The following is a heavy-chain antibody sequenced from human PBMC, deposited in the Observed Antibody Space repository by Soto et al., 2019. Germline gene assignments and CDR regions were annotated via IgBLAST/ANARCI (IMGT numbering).Heavy chain of an antibody. CDR2: IYYSGST. CDR3: ARHPNCSGGSCYPTIFDY. Sequence: QLQLQESGPGLVKPSETLSLTCTVSGGSISSSSYYWGWIRQPPGKGLEWIGSIYYSGSTYYNPSLKSRVTISVDTSKNQFSLKLSSVTAADTAVYYCARHPNCSGGSCYPTIFDYWGQGTLVTVSS. D-gene: IGHD2-15*01. CDR1: GGSISSSSYY. J-gene: IGHJ4*02. V-gene: IGHV4-39*01.